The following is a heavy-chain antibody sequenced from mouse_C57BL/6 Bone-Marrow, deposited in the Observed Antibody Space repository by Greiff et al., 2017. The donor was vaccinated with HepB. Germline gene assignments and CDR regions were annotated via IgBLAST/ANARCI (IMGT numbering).Heavy chain of an antibody. V-gene: IGHV1-4*01. CDR2: INPSSGYT. Sequence: VKLQESGAELARPGASVKMSCKASGYTFTSYTMHWVKQRPGQGLEWIGYINPSSGYTKYNQKFKDKATLTADKSSSTAYMQLSSLTSEDSAVYYCARFTTVVGGDYWGQGTTLTVSS. CDR3: ARFTTVVGGDY. CDR1: GYTFTSYT. D-gene: IGHD1-1*01. J-gene: IGHJ2*01.